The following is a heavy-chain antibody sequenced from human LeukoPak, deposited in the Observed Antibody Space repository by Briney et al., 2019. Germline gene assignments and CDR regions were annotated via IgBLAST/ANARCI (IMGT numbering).Heavy chain of an antibody. D-gene: IGHD6-19*01. CDR3: ATGSSGWYYFDY. Sequence: ASVKVSCTVSGYTPTELSMHWVRQAPGKGLEWMGGFDPEDGETIYAQKFQGRVTMTEDTSTDTAYMELSSLRSEDTAVYYCATGSSGWYYFDYWGQGTLVTVSS. CDR1: GYTPTELS. CDR2: FDPEDGET. V-gene: IGHV1-24*01. J-gene: IGHJ4*02.